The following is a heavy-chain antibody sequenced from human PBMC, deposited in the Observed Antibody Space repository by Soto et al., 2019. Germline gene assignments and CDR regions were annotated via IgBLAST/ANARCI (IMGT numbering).Heavy chain of an antibody. CDR3: AKDLGVTTYAWFDP. D-gene: IGHD4-4*01. Sequence: PVGSLRLSCAASGFTFSSYAMSWVRQAPGKGLEWVSAISGSGGSTYYADSVKGRFTISRDNSKNTLYLQMNSLRAEDTAVYYCAKDLGVTTYAWFDPWGQGTLVTVSS. CDR1: GFTFSSYA. CDR2: ISGSGGST. V-gene: IGHV3-23*01. J-gene: IGHJ5*02.